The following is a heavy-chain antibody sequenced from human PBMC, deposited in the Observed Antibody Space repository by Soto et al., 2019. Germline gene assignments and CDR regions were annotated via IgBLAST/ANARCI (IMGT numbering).Heavy chain of an antibody. D-gene: IGHD3-10*01. J-gene: IGHJ6*02. Sequence: PGGSLRLSCAASGFTFSNAWMSWVRQAPGKGLEWVGRIKSKTDGGTTDYAAPVKGRFTISRDDSKNTLYLQMSSLKTEDTAVYYCTTDGILIGSGSYFHDYYYYAMDVWGQGTTVTVSS. CDR1: GFTFSNAW. CDR3: TTDGILIGSGSYFHDYYYYAMDV. V-gene: IGHV3-15*01. CDR2: IKSKTDGGTT.